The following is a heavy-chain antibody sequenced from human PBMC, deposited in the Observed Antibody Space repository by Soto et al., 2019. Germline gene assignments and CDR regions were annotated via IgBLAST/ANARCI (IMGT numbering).Heavy chain of an antibody. V-gene: IGHV3-30-3*01. CDR3: ARAFPKRGTTNYYFDY. J-gene: IGHJ4*02. Sequence: QVQLVESGGGVVQPGRSLRLSYAASGFTFSSYAMHWVRQAPGKGLEWVAVISYDGSNKYYADSVKGRFTISRDNSKNTLYLQMNSLRAEDTAVYYCARAFPKRGTTNYYFDYWGQGTLVTVSS. CDR2: ISYDGSNK. CDR1: GFTFSSYA. D-gene: IGHD4-17*01.